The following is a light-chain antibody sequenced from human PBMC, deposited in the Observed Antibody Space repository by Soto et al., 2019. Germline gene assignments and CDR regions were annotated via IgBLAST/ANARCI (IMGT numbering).Light chain of an antibody. J-gene: IGLJ1*01. Sequence: QSALTQPRSVSGSPGQSVTISCTGTSTEVGGYDYVSWYQQHPGKAPKLIIYDVSKRPSGVPDRFSGSKSGNTASLTISGLQAEDEADYYCCSYAGSYYVFGTGTKLTVL. CDR2: DVS. CDR3: CSYAGSYYV. V-gene: IGLV2-11*01. CDR1: STEVGGYDY.